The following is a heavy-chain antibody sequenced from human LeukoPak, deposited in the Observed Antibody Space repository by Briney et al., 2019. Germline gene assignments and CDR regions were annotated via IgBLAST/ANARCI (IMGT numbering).Heavy chain of an antibody. CDR1: GFTFDDYA. Sequence: GGSLRLSCAASGFTFDDYAMHWVRQAPGKGLEWVSGISWNSGSIGYADSVKGRFTISRDNAKNSLYLQMNSLRAEDTALYYCAKDMVSYGGVLDYWGQGTLVTVS. D-gene: IGHD3-16*01. J-gene: IGHJ4*02. CDR2: ISWNSGSI. V-gene: IGHV3-9*01. CDR3: AKDMVSYGGVLDY.